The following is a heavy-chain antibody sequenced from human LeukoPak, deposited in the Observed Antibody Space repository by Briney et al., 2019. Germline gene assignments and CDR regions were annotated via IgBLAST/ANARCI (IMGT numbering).Heavy chain of an antibody. D-gene: IGHD3-10*01. V-gene: IGHV4-61*02. CDR1: GGSIRSGSYY. J-gene: IGHJ3*02. CDR2: IYPSGTT. CDR3: ARGGVFSAFDM. Sequence: SETLFLTCTVSGGSIRSGSYYWSWIRQPAGRGLEWIGRIYPSGTTYYNPSLKSRVTMSVDTSKDQFSLKLSSVTAADTAVYYCARGGVFSAFDMWGQGTMVTVSS.